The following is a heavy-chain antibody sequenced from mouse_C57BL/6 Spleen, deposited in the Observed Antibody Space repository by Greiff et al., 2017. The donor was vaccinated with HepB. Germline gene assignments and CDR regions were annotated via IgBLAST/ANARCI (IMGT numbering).Heavy chain of an antibody. Sequence: EVKVEESGGGLVQPGGSMKLSCVASGFTFSNYWMNWVRQSPEKGLEWVAQIRLKSDNYATHYAESVKGRFTISRDDSKSSVYLQMNNLRAEDTGIYYCTVEKDWYFDVWGTGTTVTVSS. CDR2: IRLKSDNYAT. CDR3: TVEKDWYFDV. J-gene: IGHJ1*03. CDR1: GFTFSNYW. V-gene: IGHV6-3*01.